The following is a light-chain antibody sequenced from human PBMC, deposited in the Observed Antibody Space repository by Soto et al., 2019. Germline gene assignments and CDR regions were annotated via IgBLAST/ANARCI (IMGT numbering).Light chain of an antibody. Sequence: EIVMTQSPATLSVSPGERATLSCRASQSVSSNLAWYQQKPGQAPRLLIYGASTRATGIPARFSGSGSETEFTLTISSLQSEDSAVYYCQQRSNWPPLYTFGQGTKLEIK. J-gene: IGKJ2*01. CDR1: QSVSSN. CDR3: QQRSNWPPLYT. CDR2: GAS. V-gene: IGKV3-15*01.